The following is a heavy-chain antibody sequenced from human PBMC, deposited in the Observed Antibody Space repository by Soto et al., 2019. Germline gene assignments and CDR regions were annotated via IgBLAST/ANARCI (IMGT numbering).Heavy chain of an antibody. D-gene: IGHD3-3*01. CDR3: ARYLRGDFWSGYRDTYYFDY. CDR2: IYYSGST. J-gene: IGHJ4*02. CDR1: GGSISSYY. Sequence: SETLSLTCTVSGGSISSYYWSWIRQPPGKGLEWIGYIYYSGSTNYNPSLKSRVTISVDTSKNQFSLKLSSVTAADTAVYYCARYLRGDFWSGYRDTYYFDYWGQGTLVTVSS. V-gene: IGHV4-59*01.